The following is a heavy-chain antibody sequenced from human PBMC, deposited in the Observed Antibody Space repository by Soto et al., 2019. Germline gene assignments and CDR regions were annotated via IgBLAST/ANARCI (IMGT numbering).Heavy chain of an antibody. D-gene: IGHD2-2*01. CDR3: VRETPSVDHYSFYMDV. CDR2: VNSDGSFT. CDR1: GLTFSSYW. Sequence: EVQLVESGGGLVQPGGSLRLSCAASGLTFSSYWMHWVRQVPGKGLVWVSRVNSDGSFTTYADSVKGRFTISRDNSKNTMYLQMNSLRAEDTALYYSVRETPSVDHYSFYMDVWGKGTTVTVSS. J-gene: IGHJ6*03. V-gene: IGHV3-74*01.